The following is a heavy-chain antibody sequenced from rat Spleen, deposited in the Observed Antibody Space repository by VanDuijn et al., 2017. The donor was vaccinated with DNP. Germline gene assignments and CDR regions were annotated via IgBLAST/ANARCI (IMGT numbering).Heavy chain of an antibody. J-gene: IGHJ2*01. V-gene: IGHV5-22*01. D-gene: IGHD1-4*01. CDR2: TNYDGGST. CDR3: ARHVLPLRVWDY. Sequence: EVQLVESGGGLVQPGRSLKLSCAASGFTFSDYYMAWVRQAPTKGLEWVAYTNYDGGSTYNGDSVKGRFTISIDNAKSTLYLQMNSLRSEDMATYYCARHVLPLRVWDYWGQGVMVTVSS. CDR1: GFTFSDYY.